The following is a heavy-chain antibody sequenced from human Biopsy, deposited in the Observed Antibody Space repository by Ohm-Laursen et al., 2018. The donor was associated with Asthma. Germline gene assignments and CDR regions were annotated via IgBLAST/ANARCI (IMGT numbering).Heavy chain of an antibody. V-gene: IGHV1-69*13. CDR1: GGTFNTYA. CDR3: ARKAGSCISRTCYSLDF. D-gene: IGHD2-2*01. Sequence: SVKVSCKSLGGTFNTYAIGWVRQAPGQGLEWMGGINSVFGTTTYPQKFQDRVTIAADDSTSTVYMELSSLRSEDTAVYYCARKAGSCISRTCYSLDFWGQGTLVTVSS. CDR2: INSVFGTT. J-gene: IGHJ4*02.